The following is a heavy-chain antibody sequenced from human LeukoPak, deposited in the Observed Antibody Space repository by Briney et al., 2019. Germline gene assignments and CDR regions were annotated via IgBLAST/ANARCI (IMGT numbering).Heavy chain of an antibody. V-gene: IGHV4-34*01. CDR2: INHSGST. Sequence: SEILSLTCAVYGGSFSGYYWSWIRQPPGKGLEWIGEINHSGSTNYNPSLKSRVTISVDTSKNQFSLKLSSVTAADTAVYYCARPLHPDYGSGSYDAFDIWGQGTMVTVSS. J-gene: IGHJ3*02. CDR3: ARPLHPDYGSGSYDAFDI. CDR1: GGSFSGYY. D-gene: IGHD3-10*01.